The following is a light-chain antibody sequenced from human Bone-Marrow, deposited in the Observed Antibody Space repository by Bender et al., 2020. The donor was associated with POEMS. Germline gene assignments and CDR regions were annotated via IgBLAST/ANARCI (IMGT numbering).Light chain of an antibody. V-gene: IGLV1-44*01. CDR1: SSNIGAHA. CDR2: SSH. Sequence: GTPGQRVTISCSGGSSNIGAHAVNWYQHLLGTDPKLLIYSSHRRPSEVPDRFSGSSSDTSASLAISGLQSEDEADYYCAVWDDSLNGWVFGGGTKLTVL. J-gene: IGLJ3*02. CDR3: AVWDDSLNGWV.